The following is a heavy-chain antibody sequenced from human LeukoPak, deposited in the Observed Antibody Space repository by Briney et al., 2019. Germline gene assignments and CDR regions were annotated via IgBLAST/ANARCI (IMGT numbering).Heavy chain of an antibody. CDR1: GFTVSSNY. V-gene: IGHV3-66*01. CDR2: IYSGGST. CDR3: ARWDLYWYYFDY. J-gene: IGHJ4*02. D-gene: IGHD1-26*01. Sequence: PGGSLRLSCAASGFTVSSNYMSWVRQAPGKGLEWVSVIYSGGSTYYADSVKGRFTISRDNSKNTLYLQMNSLGAEDTAVYYCARWDLYWYYFDYWGQGTLVTVSS.